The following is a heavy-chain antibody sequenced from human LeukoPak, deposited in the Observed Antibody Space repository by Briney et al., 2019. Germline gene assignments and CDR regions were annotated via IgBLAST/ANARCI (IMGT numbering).Heavy chain of an antibody. Sequence: GGSLRLSCAASGFTFSSYDMHWVRQATGKGLEWVSAIGTAGDTYYPGSVKGRFTISRENAKNSLYLQMNSLRAGDTAVYYCARGRRFLFDNWFDPWGQGTLVTVSS. CDR2: IGTAGDT. CDR1: GFTFSSYD. D-gene: IGHD2-21*01. CDR3: ARGRRFLFDNWFDP. J-gene: IGHJ5*02. V-gene: IGHV3-13*01.